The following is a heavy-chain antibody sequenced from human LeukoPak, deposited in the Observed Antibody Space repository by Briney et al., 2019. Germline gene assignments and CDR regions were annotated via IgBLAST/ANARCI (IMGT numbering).Heavy chain of an antibody. D-gene: IGHD1-1*01. J-gene: IGHJ4*02. V-gene: IGHV4-39*01. Sequence: PSETLSLTCTVSGGSISSTRCYWGWIRQPPGRGLEWSGSIYYSGSTYYNPSLKSRVTISVDTSKNQFSLKLSSVTAADTAVYYCARVNWNDVLFTWGPGTLVTVSS. CDR2: IYYSGST. CDR1: GGSISSTRCY. CDR3: ARVNWNDVLFT.